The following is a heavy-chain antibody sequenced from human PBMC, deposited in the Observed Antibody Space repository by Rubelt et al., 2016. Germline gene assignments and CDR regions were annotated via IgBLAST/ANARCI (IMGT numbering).Heavy chain of an antibody. D-gene: IGHD3-3*01. CDR2: IYYSGST. V-gene: IGHV4-39*01. Sequence: QLQLQESGPGLVKPSETLSLTCTVSGGSISSSSYYWGWIRQPPGKGLEWIGSIYYSGSTYYNPSLKSRVTISVGTYKTQVSLKLSSVTAAETAVYSCARGRFLEWLPPDDWGQGTLVTVSS. J-gene: IGHJ4*02. CDR1: GGSISSSSYY. CDR3: ARGRFLEWLPPDD.